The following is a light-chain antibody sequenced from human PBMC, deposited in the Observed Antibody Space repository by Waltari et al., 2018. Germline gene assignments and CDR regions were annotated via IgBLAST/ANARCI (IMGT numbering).Light chain of an antibody. J-gene: IGKJ1*01. CDR3: QQTYSFTRT. CDR1: QTISRY. V-gene: IGKV1-39*01. CDR2: DAS. Sequence: DIQMTQSPSSLSASVGDRVNITCRASQTISRYLNWYQQKPGKAPNLLIYDASSLQSGVPSRFSGSGSGRDFTLIITGLQPEDVATYYCQQTYSFTRTFGQGTKVEIK.